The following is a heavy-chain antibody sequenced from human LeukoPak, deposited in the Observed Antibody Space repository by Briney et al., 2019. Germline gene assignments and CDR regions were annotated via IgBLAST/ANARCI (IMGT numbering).Heavy chain of an antibody. CDR1: GFTFSSYE. V-gene: IGHV3-48*03. CDR2: ISSSGSTI. J-gene: IGHJ4*02. CDR3: ARRCSSTSCLQY. D-gene: IGHD2-2*01. Sequence: GGSLRLSCAASGFTFSSYEMNWVRQAPGKGLEWVSYISSSGSTIYYADSVKGRFTISRDNAKKSLYLQMNSLRAEDTAVYYCARRCSSTSCLQYWGQGTLVTVSS.